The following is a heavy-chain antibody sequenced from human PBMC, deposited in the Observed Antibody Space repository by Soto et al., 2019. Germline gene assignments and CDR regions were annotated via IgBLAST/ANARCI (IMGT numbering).Heavy chain of an antibody. V-gene: IGHV4-4*02. D-gene: IGHD4-4*01. CDR1: GGSISSTNW. J-gene: IGHJ4*02. Sequence: KTSETVSLTCAVSGGSISSTNWWNWVRQPPGKGLEWIGEIYHSGMTNFNPSLKSRVTISVDKSKNQFSLKLTSVTAADTAVYYCASLGTTVTRFDYWGQGTLVTVSS. CDR2: IYHSGMT. CDR3: ASLGTTVTRFDY.